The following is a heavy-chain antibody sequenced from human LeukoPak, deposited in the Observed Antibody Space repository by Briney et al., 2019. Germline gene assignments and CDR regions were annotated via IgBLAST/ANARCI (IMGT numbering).Heavy chain of an antibody. V-gene: IGHV3-33*01. CDR1: GFTFSSYG. D-gene: IGHD3-22*01. J-gene: IGHJ2*01. CDR2: IWYDGSNK. Sequence: SGRSLRLSYAASGFTFSSYGMHWVRQAPGKGLEWVAVIWYDGSNKYYADSVKGRFTISRDNSKNTLYLQMNSLRAEDTAVYYCARDHDPYYYDSSGYPLYWYFDLWGRGTLVTVSS. CDR3: ARDHDPYYYDSSGYPLYWYFDL.